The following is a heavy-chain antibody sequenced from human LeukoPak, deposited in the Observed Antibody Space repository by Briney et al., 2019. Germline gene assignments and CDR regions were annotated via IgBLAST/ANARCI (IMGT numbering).Heavy chain of an antibody. Sequence: ASVKVSCKASGYTFTSYYMHWVRQAPGQGLEWMGIINPSGGSTSYAQKFQGRVTMTRDTSTSTVYMERSSLRSEDTAVYYCARDWAYCGGDCHRYLGYWGQGTLVTVSS. V-gene: IGHV1-46*01. CDR3: ARDWAYCGGDCHRYLGY. CDR2: INPSGGST. D-gene: IGHD2-21*02. CDR1: GYTFTSYY. J-gene: IGHJ4*02.